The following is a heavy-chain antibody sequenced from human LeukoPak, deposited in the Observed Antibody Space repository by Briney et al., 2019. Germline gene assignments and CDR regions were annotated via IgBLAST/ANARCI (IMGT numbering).Heavy chain of an antibody. Sequence: PSETLSLTCAVYGGSFSSYYWSWIRQSPGKGLEWIGEINHSGTTKYNPSLKGRVTISVDTPQNQFSLRLSSVTAADTAVYYRTRNNWFDPWGQGTLVTVSS. V-gene: IGHV4-34*01. J-gene: IGHJ5*02. CDR2: INHSGTT. CDR1: GGSFSSYY. CDR3: TRNNWFDP.